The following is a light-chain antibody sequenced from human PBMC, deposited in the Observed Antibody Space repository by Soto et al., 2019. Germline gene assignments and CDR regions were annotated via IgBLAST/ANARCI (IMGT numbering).Light chain of an antibody. J-gene: IGLJ1*01. Sequence: QSALPQHTSASGSPGQSVTISCTGTSRDVGGYNYVSWYQQQPGKAPKIMIYDVTKRHSGVPDRFSGSKSCNTASLTVSGLQNEDEADDYCCSYTGRNTLYVFGTGTKVTGL. CDR2: DVT. CDR1: SRDVGGYNY. CDR3: CSYTGRNTLYV. V-gene: IGLV2-8*01.